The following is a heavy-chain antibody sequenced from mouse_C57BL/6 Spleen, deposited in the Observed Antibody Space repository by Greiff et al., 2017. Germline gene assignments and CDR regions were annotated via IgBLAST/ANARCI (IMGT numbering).Heavy chain of an antibody. D-gene: IGHD2-5*01. Sequence: QVQLKESGAELAKPGASVKLSCKASGYTFTSYWMHWVKQRPGQGLEWIGYINPSSGYTKYNQKFKDKATLTADKSSSTAYMQLSSLTYEDSAVYYCARERAYYSNYLDYWGQGTSGTVSS. J-gene: IGHJ4*01. CDR2: INPSSGYT. V-gene: IGHV1-7*01. CDR1: GYTFTSYW. CDR3: ARERAYYSNYLDY.